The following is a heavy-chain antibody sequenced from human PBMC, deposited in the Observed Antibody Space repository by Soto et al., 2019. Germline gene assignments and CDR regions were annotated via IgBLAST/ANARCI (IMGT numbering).Heavy chain of an antibody. CDR3: ARGRGYYYDSSDYSSGWFDP. Sequence: PSETLSLTWAVSGGSIGSGGNSWSWIRQPPGKGLEWIGYISRSGSTFYNPSLKSRVTISGDRSKNQLYLNLTSVNAADTAVYYCARGRGYYYDSSDYSSGWFDPWGQGTLVPFSS. J-gene: IGHJ5*02. V-gene: IGHV4-30-2*01. CDR2: ISRSGST. CDR1: GGSIGSGGNS. D-gene: IGHD3-22*01.